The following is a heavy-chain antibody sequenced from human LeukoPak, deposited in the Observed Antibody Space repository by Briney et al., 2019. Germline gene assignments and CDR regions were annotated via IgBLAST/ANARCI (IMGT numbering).Heavy chain of an antibody. V-gene: IGHV1-69*13. D-gene: IGHD3-3*01. Sequence: SVKVSCKASGGTFSSYAISWVRQAPGQGLEWMGGIIPIFGTANYAQKFQGRVTITADESTSTAYMELSSLRSEDTAVYYCAREKWDYDFWSGYYYYYGMDVWGQGTTVTVSS. CDR1: GGTFSSYA. CDR2: IIPIFGTA. CDR3: AREKWDYDFWSGYYYYYGMDV. J-gene: IGHJ6*02.